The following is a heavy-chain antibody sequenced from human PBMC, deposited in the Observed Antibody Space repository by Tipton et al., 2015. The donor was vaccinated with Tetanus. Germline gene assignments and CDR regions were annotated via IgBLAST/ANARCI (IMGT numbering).Heavy chain of an antibody. CDR1: GDSISSSSYY. CDR2: IYYSGST. V-gene: IGHV4-39*07. CDR3: ARGGITAAGILDY. D-gene: IGHD6-13*01. J-gene: IGHJ4*02. Sequence: TLSLTCTVSGDSISSSSYYWGWIRQPPGKGLEWIGSIYYSGSTNYNPSLKSRVTISVDTSKNQFSLNLSSVTAADTAMYYCARGGITAAGILDYWGQGTLVTVSS.